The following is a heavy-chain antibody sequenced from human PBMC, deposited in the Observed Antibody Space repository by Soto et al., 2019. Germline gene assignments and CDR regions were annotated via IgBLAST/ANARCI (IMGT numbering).Heavy chain of an antibody. J-gene: IGHJ5*02. D-gene: IGHD5-18*01. V-gene: IGHV4-39*01. CDR1: GGSISSSSYY. CDR2: IYYSGST. CDR3: ARRAFVDTAMAPFDP. Sequence: QLQLQESGPGLVKPSETLSLTCTVSGGSISSSSYYWGWIRQPPGKGLEWIGSIYYSGSTYYNPSLKSRVTISVDTSKNQFSLKLSSVTAADTAVYYCARRAFVDTAMAPFDPWGQGTLVTVSS.